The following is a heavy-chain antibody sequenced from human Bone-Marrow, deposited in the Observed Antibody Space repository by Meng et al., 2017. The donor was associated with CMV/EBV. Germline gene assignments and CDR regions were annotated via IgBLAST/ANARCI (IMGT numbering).Heavy chain of an antibody. CDR3: ARSGEQWLVRVGFAP. V-gene: IGHV4-59*01. CDR2: IHHSGTT. J-gene: IGHJ5*02. Sequence: SETLSLTCTVSGDSISTYWWSWIRQSPGKGLEWIGYIHHSGTTNHNPSLRSRVIMSVDTSNNQFSLKLTSVTAADTAVYYCARSGEQWLVRVGFAPWGQGNRVNGAS. D-gene: IGHD6-19*01. CDR1: GDSISTYW.